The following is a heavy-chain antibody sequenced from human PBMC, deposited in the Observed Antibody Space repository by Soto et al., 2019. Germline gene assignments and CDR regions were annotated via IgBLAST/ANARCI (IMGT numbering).Heavy chain of an antibody. Sequence: ASVKVSCKASGYTFTGYYMHWVRQAPGQGLEWMGWINPNSGGTNYAQKFQGRVTMTRDTSISTAYMELSRLRSDDTAVYYCARACIGFGELLRSWFDPWGQGTLVTVSS. CDR3: ARACIGFGELLRSWFDP. D-gene: IGHD3-10*01. V-gene: IGHV1-2*02. CDR1: GYTFTGYY. J-gene: IGHJ5*02. CDR2: INPNSGGT.